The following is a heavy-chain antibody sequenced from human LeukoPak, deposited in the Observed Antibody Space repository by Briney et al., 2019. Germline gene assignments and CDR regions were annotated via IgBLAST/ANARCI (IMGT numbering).Heavy chain of an antibody. CDR3: AKDTRSGWYGLFDN. V-gene: IGHV3-33*06. CDR2: IWYDGSNK. D-gene: IGHD6-19*01. J-gene: IGHJ4*02. CDR1: GFTFSSYG. Sequence: GGSLRLSCAASGFTFSSYGMHWVRQAPGKGLEWVAVIWYDGSNKYYADSVKGRFTISRDNSKNTLYLQMNSLRAEDTAVYYCAKDTRSGWYGLFDNWGQGTLVTVSS.